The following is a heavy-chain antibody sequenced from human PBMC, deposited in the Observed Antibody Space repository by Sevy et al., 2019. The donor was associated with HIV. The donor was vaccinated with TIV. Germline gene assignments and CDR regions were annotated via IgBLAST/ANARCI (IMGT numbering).Heavy chain of an antibody. J-gene: IGHJ4*02. D-gene: IGHD4-17*01. CDR2: IWYDESNE. CDR1: GFTFSGFG. CDR3: AKAPSPYGNHFDY. Sequence: GGSLRLSCAASGFTFSGFGMHWVRQAPGKGLEWVAVIWYDESNEYYGDSVKGRFTISRDNSKNTVYLQMNSLRVEDTALYYCAKAPSPYGNHFDYWGRGTLVTVSS. V-gene: IGHV3-33*06.